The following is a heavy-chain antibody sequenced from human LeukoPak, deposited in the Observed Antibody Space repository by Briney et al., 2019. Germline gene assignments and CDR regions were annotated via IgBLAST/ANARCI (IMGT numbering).Heavy chain of an antibody. CDR2: IYYSGST. Sequence: PSETLSLTCTVSGGSISSSSYYWGWIRQPPGKGLEWIGSIYYSGSTYYNPSLKSRVTISVDTSKNQFSLKLSSVTAADTVVYCCARLTRITMIADYWGQGTLVTVSS. D-gene: IGHD3-22*01. CDR1: GGSISSSSYY. J-gene: IGHJ4*02. V-gene: IGHV4-39*01. CDR3: ARLTRITMIADY.